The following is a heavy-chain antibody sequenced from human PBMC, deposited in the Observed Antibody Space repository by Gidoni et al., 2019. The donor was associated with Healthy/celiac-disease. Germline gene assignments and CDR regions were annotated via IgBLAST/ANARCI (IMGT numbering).Heavy chain of an antibody. D-gene: IGHD6-13*01. V-gene: IGHV3-53*02. CDR1: GFPVSSNY. J-gene: IGHJ6*02. Sequence: EVQLVETGGGLIQPGGSLRLSCAAPGFPVSSNYMSWVRQAPGKGLELVSVIYSGGSTSYADSVKGRFTISRDNSKNTLYLQMNSLRAEDTAVYYCARDHRIAAAGTFGYYGMDVWGQGTTVTVSS. CDR2: IYSGGST. CDR3: ARDHRIAAAGTFGYYGMDV.